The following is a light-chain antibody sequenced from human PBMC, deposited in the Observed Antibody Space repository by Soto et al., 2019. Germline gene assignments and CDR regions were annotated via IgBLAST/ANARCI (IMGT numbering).Light chain of an antibody. Sequence: DIQMTQSPSTLSASVGDRVTITCRASQNINSWLAWYQQKPGKAPNLLIYKASTLESGVPSRFSVSGSGTEYTLTISCLQPDDFATYYCQQYNSYSLFTFGPGTKVDIK. CDR2: KAS. CDR3: QQYNSYSLFT. CDR1: QNINSW. J-gene: IGKJ3*01. V-gene: IGKV1-5*03.